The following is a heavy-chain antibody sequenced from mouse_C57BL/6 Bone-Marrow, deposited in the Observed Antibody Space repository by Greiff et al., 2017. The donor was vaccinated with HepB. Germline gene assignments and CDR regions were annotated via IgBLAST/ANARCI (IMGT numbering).Heavy chain of an antibody. Sequence: QLQQPGAELVKPGASVKLSCKASGYTFTSYWMQWVKQRPGQGLEWIGEIDPSDSYTNYNQKFKGKATLTVDTSSSTAYMQLSSLTSEDSAVYYCARRGTVVAPFDYWGQGTTLTVSS. V-gene: IGHV1-50*01. J-gene: IGHJ2*01. CDR3: ARRGTVVAPFDY. CDR2: IDPSDSYT. CDR1: GYTFTSYW. D-gene: IGHD1-1*01.